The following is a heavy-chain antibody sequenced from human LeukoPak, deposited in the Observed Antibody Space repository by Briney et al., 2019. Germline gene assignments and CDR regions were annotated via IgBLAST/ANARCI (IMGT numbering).Heavy chain of an antibody. D-gene: IGHD6-13*01. CDR3: ARDSSSWYEGFDY. J-gene: IGHJ4*02. Sequence: GASVKVSCKGSGYTFSSYGISWVRQAPGQGLEWMGWISTYNGNTNYAQKFQGRVTITADKSTSTAYMELSSLRSEDTAVYYCARDSSSWYEGFDYWGQGTLVTVSS. CDR2: ISTYNGNT. V-gene: IGHV1-18*01. CDR1: GYTFSSYG.